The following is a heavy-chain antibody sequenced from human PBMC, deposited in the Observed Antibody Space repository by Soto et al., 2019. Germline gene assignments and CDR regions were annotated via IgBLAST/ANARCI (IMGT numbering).Heavy chain of an antibody. CDR1: GGSIRPFI. Sequence: SETLSLTCSVSGGSIRPFIWTWVRQPPGKGLEYIGFIYDTGYANYNPSLKSRVTISVDTSKNEFSLKLTSVTAADTAVYYCARASVGYCSSATCPPGMDVWGQGTTVTVSS. CDR2: IYDTGYA. CDR3: ARASVGYCSSATCPPGMDV. V-gene: IGHV4-59*01. J-gene: IGHJ6*02. D-gene: IGHD2-2*03.